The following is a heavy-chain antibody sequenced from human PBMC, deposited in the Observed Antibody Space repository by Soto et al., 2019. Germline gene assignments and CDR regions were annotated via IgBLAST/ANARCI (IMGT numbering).Heavy chain of an antibody. Sequence: GESLKISCKGSGYTFNNYWIGWVRQMPGKGLEWMGIIDPSDSDTRYRPSFQGQVTISADKSTNTVYLQWSSLKASDTAMYYCARHATTGYMSPFDSWGQGTLVNVSS. CDR1: GYTFNNYW. J-gene: IGHJ4*02. CDR3: ARHATTGYMSPFDS. CDR2: IDPSDSDT. V-gene: IGHV5-51*01. D-gene: IGHD5-12*01.